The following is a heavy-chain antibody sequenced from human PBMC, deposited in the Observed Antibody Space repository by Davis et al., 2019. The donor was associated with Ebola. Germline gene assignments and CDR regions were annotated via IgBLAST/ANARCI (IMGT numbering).Heavy chain of an antibody. CDR1: GGSISSGGYY. Sequence: SETLSLTCTVSGGSISSGGYYWSWIRQHPGKGLEWIGYIYYSGSTYYNPSLKSRVTVSVDTSKNQFSLKLSSVTAADTAVYYCASLTLVFWAFDIWGQGTMVTVSS. V-gene: IGHV4-31*03. CDR3: ASLTLVFWAFDI. J-gene: IGHJ3*02. CDR2: IYYSGST. D-gene: IGHD2-8*01.